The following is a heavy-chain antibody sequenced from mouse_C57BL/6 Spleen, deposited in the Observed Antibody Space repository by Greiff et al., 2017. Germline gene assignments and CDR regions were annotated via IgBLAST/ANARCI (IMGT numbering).Heavy chain of an antibody. CDR1: GFTFSSYA. CDR3: TRGELRYYAMDY. Sequence: EVKLVESGEGLVKPGGSLKLSCAASGFTFSSYAMSWVRQTPEKRLEWVAYISSGGDYIYYADTVKGRFTISRDNARNTLYLQMSSLKSEDTAMYYCTRGELRYYAMDYWGQGTSVTVSS. J-gene: IGHJ4*01. V-gene: IGHV5-9-1*02. D-gene: IGHD2-4*01. CDR2: ISSGGDYI.